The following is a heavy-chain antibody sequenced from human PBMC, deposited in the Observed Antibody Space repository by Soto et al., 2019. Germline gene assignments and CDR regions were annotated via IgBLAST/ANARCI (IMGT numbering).Heavy chain of an antibody. D-gene: IGHD3-10*01. CDR1: GGSITTYY. Sequence: XAILSLPFTVSGGSITTYYWSWIRQPPGKGLEWIGYIYDSGSTKYNPSLKSRVTMSVDTSKNQFSLNLSSVTAADTAAYYCARDRNYGGADYWGQGTLVTVSS. J-gene: IGHJ4*02. CDR3: ARDRNYGGADY. CDR2: IYDSGST. V-gene: IGHV4-59*01.